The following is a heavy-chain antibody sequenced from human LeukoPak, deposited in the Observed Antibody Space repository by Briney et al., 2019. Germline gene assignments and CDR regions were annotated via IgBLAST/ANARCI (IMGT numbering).Heavy chain of an antibody. CDR1: GFTFSSYG. Sequence: PGGSLRLSCAASGFTFSSYGMSWVRQAPGQGLEWMGGIIPIFGTANYAQKFQGRVTITADESTSTAYMELSSLRSEDTAVYYCARDIYYYDSSGYYLSWFDPWGQGTLVTVSS. V-gene: IGHV1-69*01. J-gene: IGHJ5*02. CDR3: ARDIYYYDSSGYYLSWFDP. CDR2: IIPIFGTA. D-gene: IGHD3-22*01.